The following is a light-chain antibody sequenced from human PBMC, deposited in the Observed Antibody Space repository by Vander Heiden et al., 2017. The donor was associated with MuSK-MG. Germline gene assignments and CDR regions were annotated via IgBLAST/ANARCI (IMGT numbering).Light chain of an antibody. J-gene: IGKJ4*01. CDR3: EQTYRSPNT. V-gene: IGKV1-39*01. Sequence: DIQMTQSPSSLSASVGDRVIITCRASQTISVNLNWYQQQPGKAPKLLIHAASALLSGVPSRFSGRRSGTEFTLTINSLQPEDFATYYCEQTYRSPNTFGGGTKVEI. CDR1: QTISVN. CDR2: AAS.